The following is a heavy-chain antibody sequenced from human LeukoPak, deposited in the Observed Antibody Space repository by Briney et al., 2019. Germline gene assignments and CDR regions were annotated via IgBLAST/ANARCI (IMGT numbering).Heavy chain of an antibody. CDR1: GFTFRSYA. V-gene: IGHV3-23*01. CDR2: ITYSGGDT. Sequence: GGSLRLSCAASGFTFRSYAMSWVRQTPEKGLEWVSAITYSGGDTFHADSVKGRFSISRDNSLNTLYLQMNNLKAEDTAIYYCVKGSDTSRPXXXDYWGQGALVTVSS. CDR3: VKGSDTSRPXXXDY. J-gene: IGHJ4*02.